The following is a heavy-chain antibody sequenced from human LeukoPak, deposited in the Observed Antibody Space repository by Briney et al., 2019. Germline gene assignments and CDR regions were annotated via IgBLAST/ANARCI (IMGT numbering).Heavy chain of an antibody. V-gene: IGHV4-30-4*08. CDR1: GGSISSGTYY. Sequence: SETLSLTCTVSGGSISSGTYYWSWIRQHPGKGLEWIGYIYYSGSTYYNPSLRSRVTISVDTSKNQFSLKLSSVTAADTAVYYCARPGVSMVRGVENWGQGTLVTVSS. J-gene: IGHJ4*02. D-gene: IGHD3-10*01. CDR3: ARPGVSMVRGVEN. CDR2: IYYSGST.